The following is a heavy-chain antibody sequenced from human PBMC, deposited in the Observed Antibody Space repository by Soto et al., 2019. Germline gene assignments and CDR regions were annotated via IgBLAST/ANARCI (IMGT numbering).Heavy chain of an antibody. D-gene: IGHD3-16*01. CDR2: INPTGGDT. V-gene: IGHV1-46*03. Sequence: ASVKVSCKASEYTFTSYYMHWVPQAPGQGLEWMGIINPTGGDTTYAQKFQGRVTMTRDTSTSTVYMELSSLRSEDTAVYYFVSERGNDAFDLWGQETMVTVSS. J-gene: IGHJ3*01. CDR3: VSERGNDAFDL. CDR1: EYTFTSYY.